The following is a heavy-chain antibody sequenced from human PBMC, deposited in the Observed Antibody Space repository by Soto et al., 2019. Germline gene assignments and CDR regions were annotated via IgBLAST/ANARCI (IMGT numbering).Heavy chain of an antibody. D-gene: IGHD3-10*01. CDR1: GGSFSGYY. CDR3: ARLMVRGVAYYGMDV. J-gene: IGHJ6*02. Sequence: SETLSLTCAAYGGSFSGYYWTWIRQPPGKGLEWIGEINHSGSTNYNPSLKSRVTISVDTSKNQFSLKLSSVTAADTAVYYCARLMVRGVAYYGMDVWGQGTTVT. CDR2: INHSGST. V-gene: IGHV4-34*01.